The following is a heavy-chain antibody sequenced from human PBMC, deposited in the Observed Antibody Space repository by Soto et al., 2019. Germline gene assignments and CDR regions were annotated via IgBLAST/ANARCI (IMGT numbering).Heavy chain of an antibody. CDR1: GGSFMNQA. CDR3: ARGSYDSYAGFFGMDV. CDR2: IIPFSGTV. J-gene: IGHJ6*02. V-gene: IGHV1-69*06. D-gene: IGHD3-10*01. Sequence: QVQVVQSGAEVKKPGSSVKVSCKTSGGSFMNQAISWVRQAPGQGPEWMGGIIPFSGTVTYTQRFQGRLTLTADKPTKTAYMELSSLRSEDTAVYYCARGSYDSYAGFFGMDVWGQGTKVTVS.